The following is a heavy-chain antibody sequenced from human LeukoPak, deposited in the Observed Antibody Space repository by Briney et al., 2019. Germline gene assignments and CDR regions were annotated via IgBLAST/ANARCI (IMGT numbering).Heavy chain of an antibody. J-gene: IGHJ4*02. Sequence: SETLSLTCTVSGGSISTNYWTWIRQPPGKGLEWIGYIYYNGRTSYNPSLKSRVAISVDTSKNQFSLKLSSVTAADTAVYYCARGRLRYYDSSGLTSFDYWGQGTLVTVSS. CDR3: ARGRLRYYDSSGLTSFDY. D-gene: IGHD3-22*01. CDR2: IYYNGRT. CDR1: GGSISTNY. V-gene: IGHV4-59*12.